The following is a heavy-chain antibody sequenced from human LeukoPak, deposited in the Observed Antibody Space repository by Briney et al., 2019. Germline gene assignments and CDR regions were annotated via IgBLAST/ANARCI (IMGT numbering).Heavy chain of an antibody. V-gene: IGHV3-53*01. J-gene: IGHJ4*02. CDR1: GFTVSSNY. Sequence: GGSLRLSCAASGFTVSSNYMSWIRQAPGKGLEWVSVIYSGGSAYYANSVKGRFTISRDNSKNTLYLQMNGLRAEDTAVYFCARYGYNYYFDYWGQGTLVTVSS. CDR3: ARYGYNYYFDY. CDR2: IYSGGSA. D-gene: IGHD5-24*01.